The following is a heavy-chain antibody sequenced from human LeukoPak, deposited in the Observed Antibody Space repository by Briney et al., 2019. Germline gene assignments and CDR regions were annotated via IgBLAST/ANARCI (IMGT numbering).Heavy chain of an antibody. V-gene: IGHV3-23*01. CDR1: GFTFSSYA. CDR3: ASQQSVAGTRGAFDY. J-gene: IGHJ4*02. CDR2: ISGSGGST. D-gene: IGHD6-19*01. Sequence: GGSLRLSCAASGFTFSSYAMSWVRQAPGKGLEWVSAISGSGGSTYYADSVKGRFTISRDNSKNTLYLQMNSLRAEDTAVYYCASQQSVAGTRGAFDYWGQGTLVTVSS.